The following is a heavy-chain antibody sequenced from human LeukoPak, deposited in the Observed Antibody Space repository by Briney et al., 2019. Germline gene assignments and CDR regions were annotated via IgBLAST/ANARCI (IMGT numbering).Heavy chain of an antibody. J-gene: IGHJ4*02. V-gene: IGHV4-59*01. Sequence: SETLSLTCTVSGDSISNYYWSWIRQSPGKELEWIGYMYNRGSTIYNPSLKSRVTISTDTSKDQFSLRLTSVTAADTAVYYCARAEKAVTGTLDSWGQGTLITVSS. CDR1: GDSISNYY. D-gene: IGHD6-19*01. CDR2: MYNRGST. CDR3: ARAEKAVTGTLDS.